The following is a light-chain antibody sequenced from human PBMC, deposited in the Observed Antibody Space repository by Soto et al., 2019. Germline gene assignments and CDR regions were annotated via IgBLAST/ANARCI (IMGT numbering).Light chain of an antibody. V-gene: IGLV2-14*01. Sequence: QSALTQPASVSGSPGQSITISCTGTSSDVGGYNYGSWYQQHPGKAPKLRIYDVSNRPFGVSNRFSGSKSGNTASLTISGLQAEDEADYYCSSYTSSSTLVFGGGTKLTVL. J-gene: IGLJ2*01. CDR1: SSDVGGYNY. CDR3: SSYTSSSTLV. CDR2: DVS.